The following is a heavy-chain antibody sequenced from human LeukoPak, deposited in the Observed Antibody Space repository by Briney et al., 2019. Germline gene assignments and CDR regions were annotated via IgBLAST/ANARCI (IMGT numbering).Heavy chain of an antibody. V-gene: IGHV3-30-3*01. D-gene: IGHD3-22*01. CDR1: GFTFSSYA. Sequence: PGGSLRLSCAASGFTFSSYAMHWVRQAPGKGLEWVAVISYDGSNKYYADSVKGRFTISRDNSKNTLYLQMNSLRAEDTAVYYCARPKEGYYDSSGYYPIDDAFDIWGQGTMVTVSS. CDR2: ISYDGSNK. J-gene: IGHJ3*02. CDR3: ARPKEGYYDSSGYYPIDDAFDI.